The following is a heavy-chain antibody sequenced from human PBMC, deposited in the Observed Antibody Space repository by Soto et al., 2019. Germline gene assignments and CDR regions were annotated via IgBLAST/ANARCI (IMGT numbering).Heavy chain of an antibody. V-gene: IGHV1-18*01. J-gene: IGHJ5*02. CDR3: ARDPTVGGSWYSWFDP. Sequence: ASVKVSCKASGYTFTSYGISWVRQAPGQGLEWMGWISAYNGNTNYAQKLQGRVTMTTDTSTSTAYMELRSLRSEDTAVYYCARDPTVGGSWYSWFDPWGQGTLVTVSS. CDR1: GYTFTSYG. CDR2: ISAYNGNT. D-gene: IGHD6-13*01.